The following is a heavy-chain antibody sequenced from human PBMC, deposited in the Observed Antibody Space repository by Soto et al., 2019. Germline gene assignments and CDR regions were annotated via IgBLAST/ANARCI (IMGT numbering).Heavy chain of an antibody. V-gene: IGHV1-8*01. D-gene: IGHD4-17*01. CDR1: GYTFTSYD. Sequence: QVQLVQSGAEVKKPGASVKVSCKASGYTFTSYDINWVRQAPGQGLEWMGWMNPNSGNTGYAQKFPGIVTMTRNTSISTAYLELSSLRSEDTAVSSSARTLYADDVDYWGQGTLVTFSS. CDR2: MNPNSGNT. CDR3: ARTLYADDVDY. J-gene: IGHJ4*02.